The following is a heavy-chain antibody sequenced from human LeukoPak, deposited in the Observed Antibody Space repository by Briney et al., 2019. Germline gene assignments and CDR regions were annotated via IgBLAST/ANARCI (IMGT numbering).Heavy chain of an antibody. J-gene: IGHJ5*02. D-gene: IGHD3-22*01. CDR1: GYCFTSYW. Sequence: GESLKISCKGSGYCFTSYWIGWVRQMPGKGLEWMGIIYPSDSDTRYSPSFQGQVTISADKSISTAYLQWSSLKASDTAMYYCARHRRYYYDSSGYYWFDPWGQGTLVTVSS. V-gene: IGHV5-51*01. CDR3: ARHRRYYYDSSGYYWFDP. CDR2: IYPSDSDT.